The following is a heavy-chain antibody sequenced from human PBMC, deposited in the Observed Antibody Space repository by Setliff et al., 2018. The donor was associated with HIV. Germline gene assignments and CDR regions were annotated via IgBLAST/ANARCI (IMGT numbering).Heavy chain of an antibody. J-gene: IGHJ4*02. CDR2: IHCGGGT. Sequence: PSETLSLTCTVSGGSMSTGRYNWGWIRQPPGKGLEWIGTIHCGGGTSYTPTLESRLTKSVDTSMKQFSLNLNSVTAADTAIYYCARHFFVSRGVTLLKSPAYFDSWGQGTVVTVS. CDR3: ARHFFVSRGVTLLKSPAYFDS. CDR1: GGSMSTGRYN. V-gene: IGHV4-39*01. D-gene: IGHD3-10*01.